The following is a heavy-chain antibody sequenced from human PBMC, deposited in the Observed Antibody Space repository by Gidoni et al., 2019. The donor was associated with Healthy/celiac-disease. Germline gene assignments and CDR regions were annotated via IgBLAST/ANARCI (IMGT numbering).Heavy chain of an antibody. V-gene: IGHV3-23*01. CDR1: GFTFRSYA. CDR3: AKGGTVSGYYYGMDV. D-gene: IGHD4-4*01. CDR2: ISGSGGST. Sequence: EVQLLESGGGLVQPGGSLILSGAASGFTFRSYAMYWVRQAPGKGLEWVSAISGSGGSTYYADSVKGRFTISRDNSKNTLYLQMNSLRAEDTAVYYCAKGGTVSGYYYGMDVWGQGTTVTVSS. J-gene: IGHJ6*02.